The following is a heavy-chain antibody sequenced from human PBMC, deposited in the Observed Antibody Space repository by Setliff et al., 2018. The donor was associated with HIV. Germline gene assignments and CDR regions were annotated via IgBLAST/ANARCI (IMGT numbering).Heavy chain of an antibody. CDR2: INWNGGST. D-gene: IGHD5-12*01. CDR3: AKDPRAAVATICDY. Sequence: GGSLRLSCAVSGFTFEDYGMSWVRQAPGKGLEWVSGINWNGGSTGYVDSVKGRFTISRDNSKNTLYLQMNSLRAEDTAVYYCAKDPRAAVATICDYWGQGTLVTVSS. J-gene: IGHJ4*02. CDR1: GFTFEDYG. V-gene: IGHV3-20*04.